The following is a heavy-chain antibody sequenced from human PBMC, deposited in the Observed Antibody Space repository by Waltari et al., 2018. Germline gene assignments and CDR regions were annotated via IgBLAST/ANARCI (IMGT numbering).Heavy chain of an antibody. Sequence: EVQLVASGGGLVQPGGSLGLSCACSGFTFSRYCMSWVPQGSGKGLAWVANIKQDGSEKYYVDSVKGRFTISRDNAKNSLYLQMNSLRAEDTAVYYCARGVQYYDFWSGTIDYWGQGTLVTVSS. D-gene: IGHD3-3*01. CDR2: IKQDGSEK. J-gene: IGHJ4*02. CDR3: ARGVQYYDFWSGTIDY. CDR1: GFTFSRYC. V-gene: IGHV3-7*01.